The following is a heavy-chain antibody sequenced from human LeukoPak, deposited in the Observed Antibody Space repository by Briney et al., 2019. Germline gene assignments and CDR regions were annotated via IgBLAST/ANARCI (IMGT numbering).Heavy chain of an antibody. CDR2: ISGNGGST. CDR3: VREVRSVDY. Sequence: GGSLRLSCSASGFTFSNYGMHWVRQAPGKGLEYVSAISGNGGSTHYADSVKGRFTISRDNAKNSLYLQMNSLRAEDTAVYYCVREVRSVDYWGQGTLVTVSS. J-gene: IGHJ4*02. V-gene: IGHV3-64*04. CDR1: GFTFSNYG.